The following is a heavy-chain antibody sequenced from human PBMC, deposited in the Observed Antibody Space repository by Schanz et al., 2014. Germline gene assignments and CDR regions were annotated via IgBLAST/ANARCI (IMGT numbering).Heavy chain of an antibody. CDR1: GFTFFGSFA. CDR3: ATEGPRGTRHPINYYYAMDN. CDR2: ISGSSSTK. J-gene: IGHJ6*02. V-gene: IGHV3-48*01. Sequence: EVQLLESGGGLVQPGGSLRLSCVASGFTFFGSFAMSWVRQAPGKGLEWVSYISGSSSTKYYADSVKGRFTISRDNGKKSLYLQMNSLRAEDTAVYYCATEGPRGTRHPINYYYAMDNWGQGTKVTV. D-gene: IGHD6-6*01.